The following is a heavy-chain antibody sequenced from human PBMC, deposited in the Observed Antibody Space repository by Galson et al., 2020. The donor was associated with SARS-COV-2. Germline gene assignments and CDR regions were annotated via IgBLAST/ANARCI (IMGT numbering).Heavy chain of an antibody. J-gene: IGHJ3*01. V-gene: IGHV4-59*11. D-gene: IGHD1-26*01. CDR1: GDSIRSLY. Sequence: SETLSLTCTVSGDSIRSLYWGWIRQPPGKGLAWIGYISYTGSTKYNPSLKNRVTISVDTSKNQLSLRLKSVTTADTALYYCARQRGGRWEPHPNDAFDVWGHGTMVTVSS. CDR2: ISYTGST. CDR3: ARQRGGRWEPHPNDAFDV.